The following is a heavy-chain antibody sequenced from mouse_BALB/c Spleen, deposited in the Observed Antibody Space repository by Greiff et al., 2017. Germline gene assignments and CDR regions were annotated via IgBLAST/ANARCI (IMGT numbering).Heavy chain of an antibody. CDR3: ARDTDYGSSPFAY. J-gene: IGHJ3*01. Sequence: EVQVVESGGGLVKPGGSLKLSCAASGFTFSDYYMYWVRQTPEKRLEWVATISDGGSYTYYPDSVKGRFTISRDNAKNNLYLQMSSLKSEDTVMYYCARDTDYGSSPFAYWGQGTLVTVSA. CDR1: GFTFSDYY. V-gene: IGHV5-4*02. CDR2: ISDGGSYT. D-gene: IGHD1-1*01.